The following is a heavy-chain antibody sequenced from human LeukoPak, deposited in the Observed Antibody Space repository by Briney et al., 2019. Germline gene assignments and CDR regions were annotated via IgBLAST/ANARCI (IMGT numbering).Heavy chain of an antibody. J-gene: IGHJ5*02. V-gene: IGHV1-8*01. CDR2: MSPNSGDT. Sequence: ASVKVSCKASGYTFTSYDFNWVRQATGQRPEWMGWMSPNSGDTGYAQKFQDRVTMTRNTSISTAYMELSSLRSDDTAVYYCARDKNYDFWSGSYNWFDPWGQGTLVTVSS. CDR1: GYTFTSYD. CDR3: ARDKNYDFWSGSYNWFDP. D-gene: IGHD3-3*01.